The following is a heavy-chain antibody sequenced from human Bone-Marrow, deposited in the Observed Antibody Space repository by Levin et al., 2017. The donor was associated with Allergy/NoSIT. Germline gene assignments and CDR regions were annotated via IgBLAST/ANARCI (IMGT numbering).Heavy chain of an antibody. J-gene: IGHJ1*01. CDR3: TTGPYGSGSYPFHH. CDR1: GFTFSGAW. V-gene: IGHV3-15*01. Sequence: GESLKISCAASGFTFSGAWMRWVRQAPGKGLEWVGRIKSEADGGTSDYAAPVKGRFTISRDDSKNTLYLQMNSLKSEDTAVYYCTTGPYGSGSYPFHHWGQGTLVTVSS. D-gene: IGHD3-10*01. CDR2: IKSEADGGTS.